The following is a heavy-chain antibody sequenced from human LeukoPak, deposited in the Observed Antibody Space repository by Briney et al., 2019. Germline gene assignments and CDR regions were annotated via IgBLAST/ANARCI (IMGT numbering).Heavy chain of an antibody. Sequence: SQTLSLTCTVSGGSISSGSYYWSWIRQPAGKGLEWIGRIYTSGSTNYNPSLKSRVTILVDTSKNQFSLKLSSVTAADTAVYYCARSIVVVPAARDGWFDPWGQGTLVTVSS. CDR1: GGSISSGSYY. CDR3: ARSIVVVPAARDGWFDP. D-gene: IGHD2-2*01. V-gene: IGHV4-61*02. CDR2: IYTSGST. J-gene: IGHJ5*02.